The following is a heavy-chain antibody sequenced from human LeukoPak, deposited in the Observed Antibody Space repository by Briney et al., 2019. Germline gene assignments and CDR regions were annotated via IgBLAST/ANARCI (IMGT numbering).Heavy chain of an antibody. V-gene: IGHV3-21*01. CDR3: ARNRGDPSYFDY. J-gene: IGHJ4*02. D-gene: IGHD4-17*01. Sequence: GSLRLSCTASGFTFNGYSMNWVRQAPGKGLEWVSSINTSSSYIYYADSVKGRFTISRNNPKNSLYLQMNSLRAEDTAVYYCARNRGDPSYFDYWGQGTLVTVST. CDR1: GFTFNGYS. CDR2: INTSSSYI.